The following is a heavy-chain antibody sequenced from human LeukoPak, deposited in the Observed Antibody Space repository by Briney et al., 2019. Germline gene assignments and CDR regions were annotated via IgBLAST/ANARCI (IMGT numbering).Heavy chain of an antibody. CDR2: IKQDGSEK. CDR1: GFTCSSYW. Sequence: PGGSLRLSCAASGFTCSSYWMSWVRQAPGKGLEWVANIKQDGSEKYYVDSVKGRFTISRDNAKNSLYLQMNSLRAEDTAVYYCATTWIWQSVDYWGQGTLVTVSS. J-gene: IGHJ4*02. CDR3: ATTWIWQSVDY. V-gene: IGHV3-7*01. D-gene: IGHD5-12*01.